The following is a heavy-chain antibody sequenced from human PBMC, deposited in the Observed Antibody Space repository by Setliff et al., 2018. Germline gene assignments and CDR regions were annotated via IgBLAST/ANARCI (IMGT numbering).Heavy chain of an antibody. D-gene: IGHD3-3*01. CDR3: ARRSTYYNFWSGYWDY. V-gene: IGHV4-39*07. CDR1: GGSISSSSYY. J-gene: IGHJ4*02. Sequence: ETLSLTCTVSGGSISSSSYYWGWIRQPPGKELEWIGSIYYSGSTYYNPSLKSRVTISVDTSKNQFSLKLSSVTAADTAVYYCARRSTYYNFWSGYWDYWGQGTLVTVSS. CDR2: IYYSGST.